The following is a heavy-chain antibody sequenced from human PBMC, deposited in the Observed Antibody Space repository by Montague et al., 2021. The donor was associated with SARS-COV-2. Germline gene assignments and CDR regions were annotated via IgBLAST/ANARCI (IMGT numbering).Heavy chain of an antibody. CDR3: ASTYGGNLRYYYYYMDV. J-gene: IGHJ6*03. Sequence: TLSLTCTVSGGSISSGGYYWSCIPQHPGKGLDWIGYIYYSGSTNYNPSLKSRVTISVDTSKNQLSLKLSSVTAADTSVYYCASTYGGNLRYYYYYMDVWGKGTTVTVSS. V-gene: IGHV4-31*03. CDR1: GGSISSGGYY. CDR2: IYYSGST. D-gene: IGHD4-23*01.